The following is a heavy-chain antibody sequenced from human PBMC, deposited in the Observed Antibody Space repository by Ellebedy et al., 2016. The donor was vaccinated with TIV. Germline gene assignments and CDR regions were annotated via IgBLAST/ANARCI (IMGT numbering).Heavy chain of an antibody. Sequence: MPGGSLRLSCSVSGGSISRSSYYWGWIRQPPGKGLEWIGSIYYSGSTYYNPSLKSRVTISVDTSKNQFSLKLSSVTAADTAVYYCATDYYDSSGYYYVGVYWGQGTLVTVSS. CDR2: IYYSGST. V-gene: IGHV4-39*01. D-gene: IGHD3-22*01. CDR1: GGSISRSSYY. J-gene: IGHJ4*02. CDR3: ATDYYDSSGYYYVGVY.